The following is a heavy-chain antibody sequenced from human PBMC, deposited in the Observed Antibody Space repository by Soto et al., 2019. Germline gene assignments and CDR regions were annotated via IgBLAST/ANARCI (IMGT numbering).Heavy chain of an antibody. CDR3: TTDGPEAPFDP. Sequence: GGSLRLSCAASGFTFSNAWINWVRQAPGKGLEWVGRVKSKTDGGTTDYAEPVKGRFAISRDDSKNTLYLQMNSLKTVDTAVYYCTTDGPEAPFDPWGQGTLVTVSS. J-gene: IGHJ5*02. V-gene: IGHV3-15*07. CDR1: GFTFSNAW. CDR2: VKSKTDGGTT.